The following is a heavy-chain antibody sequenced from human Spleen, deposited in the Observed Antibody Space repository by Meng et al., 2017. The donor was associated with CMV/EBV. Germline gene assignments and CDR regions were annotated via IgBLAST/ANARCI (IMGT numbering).Heavy chain of an antibody. V-gene: IGHV3-7*01. CDR3: VRGLPYYYDSSGYYFDY. J-gene: IGHJ4*02. D-gene: IGHD3-22*01. Sequence: GESLKISCAASGFTFSSYWMSWVRQAPGKGLEWVANIKQDGSEKYYVDSVKGRFTISRDNAKNSLYLQMNSLRAEDTAVYYCVRGLPYYYDSSGYYFDYWGQGTLVTVSS. CDR2: IKQDGSEK. CDR1: GFTFSSYW.